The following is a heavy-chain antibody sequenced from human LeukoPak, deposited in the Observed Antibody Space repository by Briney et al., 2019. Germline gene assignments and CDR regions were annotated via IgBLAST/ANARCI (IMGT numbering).Heavy chain of an antibody. CDR3: AKNLGINTGWYGFDS. Sequence: PSETLSLTCNVSGGSINVDYITDYWSWIRQPAGKGLEWIGRIHASEITSYNPSFRGRVTVSLDKSMNQVSLHLASLTSADTAVYYRAKNLGINTGWYGFDSWGLGILVTVSS. CDR2: IHASEIT. CDR1: GGSINVDYITDY. D-gene: IGHD6-19*01. V-gene: IGHV4-4*07. J-gene: IGHJ4*02.